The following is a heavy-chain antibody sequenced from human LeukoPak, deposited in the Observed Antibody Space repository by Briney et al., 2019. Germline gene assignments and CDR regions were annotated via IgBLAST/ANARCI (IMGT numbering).Heavy chain of an antibody. Sequence: PGGSLRLSCAASGFTVSSNYMSWVRQAPGKGLEWVAVISHDGSNKYYADSVKGRFTISRDNSKNTLYLQMNSLRAEDTAVYYCAREARDGYNYGWFDPWGQGTLVTVSS. V-gene: IGHV3-30*03. D-gene: IGHD5-24*01. CDR2: ISHDGSNK. CDR1: GFTVSSNY. CDR3: AREARDGYNYGWFDP. J-gene: IGHJ5*02.